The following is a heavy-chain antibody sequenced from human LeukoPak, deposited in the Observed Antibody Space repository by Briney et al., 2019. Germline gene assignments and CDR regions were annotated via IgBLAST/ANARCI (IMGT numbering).Heavy chain of an antibody. V-gene: IGHV3-30*04. CDR3: ARDQNYYYYMDV. CDR2: ISFDGRTI. J-gene: IGHJ6*03. Sequence: GGSLRLSCAASGFTFSNYAMHWVRQAPGKGLEWVAVISFDGRTIYYADSVKGRFTISRDNSKNTLYLQMNSLKAEDTTVYFCARDQNYYYYMDVWGKGTTVIVSS. CDR1: GFTFSNYA.